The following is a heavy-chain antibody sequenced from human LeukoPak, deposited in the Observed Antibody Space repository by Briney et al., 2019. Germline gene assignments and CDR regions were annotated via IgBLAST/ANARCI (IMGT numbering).Heavy chain of an antibody. Sequence: ASVKVSCKVSGNTLSSLSMHWVRQAPGKGLERVGGLDPGDGTTNYAESFQGRITMTEDILTDTAYMELSSLRSEATAVYYCATVDGSLDFDYWGQGTLVPVSS. J-gene: IGHJ4*02. D-gene: IGHD5-24*01. CDR2: LDPGDGTT. CDR3: ATVDGSLDFDY. CDR1: GNTLSSLS. V-gene: IGHV1-24*01.